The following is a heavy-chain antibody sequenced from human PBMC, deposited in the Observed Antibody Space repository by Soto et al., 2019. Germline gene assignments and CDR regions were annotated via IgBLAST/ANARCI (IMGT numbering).Heavy chain of an antibody. D-gene: IGHD4-17*01. Sequence: PGGSLRLSCAASGFTFSSYGMSWVRQAPGKGLEWVSAVTRSGSATFYADSVKGRFTISRDNSKNTLYLQMNSLRAEDTAVYFCAKLNDYGDYPTDYWGQGTLVTVSS. CDR3: AKLNDYGDYPTDY. V-gene: IGHV3-23*01. J-gene: IGHJ4*02. CDR2: VTRSGSAT. CDR1: GFTFSSYG.